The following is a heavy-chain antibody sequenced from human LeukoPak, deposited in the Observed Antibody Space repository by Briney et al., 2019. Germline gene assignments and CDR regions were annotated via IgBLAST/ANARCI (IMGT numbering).Heavy chain of an antibody. D-gene: IGHD3-10*01. V-gene: IGHV3-21*01. J-gene: IGHJ6*02. CDR2: ISSSSSYI. Sequence: GGSLRLSCAASGFTFSSYSMNWVRQAPGKGLEWVSSISSSSSYIYYADSVKGRFTISRDNAKNSLYLQMNSLRVEDTAVYYCARYAVRGPYYYYGMDVWGQGTTVTVSS. CDR3: ARYAVRGPYYYYGMDV. CDR1: GFTFSSYS.